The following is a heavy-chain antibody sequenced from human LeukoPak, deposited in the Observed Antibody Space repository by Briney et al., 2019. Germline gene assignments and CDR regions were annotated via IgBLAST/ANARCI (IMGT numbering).Heavy chain of an antibody. J-gene: IGHJ5*02. CDR2: ISSSSSYI. CDR1: GFTFSSYA. Sequence: GGSLRLSCAASGFTFSSYAMSWVRQAPGKGLEWVSSISSSSSYIYYADSVKGRFTISRDNAKNSLYLQMNSLRAEDTAVYYCASSSLIAAAKAWFDPWGQGTLVTVSS. D-gene: IGHD6-13*01. CDR3: ASSSLIAAAKAWFDP. V-gene: IGHV3-21*01.